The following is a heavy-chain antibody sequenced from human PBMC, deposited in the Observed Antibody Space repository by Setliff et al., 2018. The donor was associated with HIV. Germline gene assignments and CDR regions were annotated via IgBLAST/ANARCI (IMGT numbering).Heavy chain of an antibody. V-gene: IGHV1-18*01. D-gene: IGHD3-22*01. J-gene: IGHJ3*02. CDR2: ISAYNGNT. CDR3: AKIAQPDYYDSSGYYPRGAFDI. CDR1: GYTFTSYG. Sequence: GASVKVSCKASGYTFTSYGISWVRQAPGQGLEWMGWISAYNGNTNYAQKLQGRVTMTTDTSTSTAYMELRSLGSDDTAVYYCAKIAQPDYYDSSGYYPRGAFDIWGQGTMVTVS.